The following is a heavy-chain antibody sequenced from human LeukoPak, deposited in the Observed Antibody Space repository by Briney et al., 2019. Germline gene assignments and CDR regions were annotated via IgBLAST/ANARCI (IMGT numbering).Heavy chain of an antibody. CDR2: ISYDGSNK. CDR3: ARDLGSGSSDY. Sequence: GRSLRLSCAASVFTISSYAMHWVRQAPGKGLEWVAVISYDGSNKYYADSVKGRFTISRDNSKNTLYLQMNSLRAEDTAVYYCARDLGSGSSDYWGQGTLVTVSS. CDR1: VFTISSYA. D-gene: IGHD3-10*01. V-gene: IGHV3-30*04. J-gene: IGHJ4*02.